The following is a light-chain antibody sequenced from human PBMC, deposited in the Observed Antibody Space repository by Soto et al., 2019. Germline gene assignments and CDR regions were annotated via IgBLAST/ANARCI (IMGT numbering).Light chain of an antibody. CDR1: QSVSSSY. J-gene: IGKJ1*01. V-gene: IGKV3-20*01. CDR3: QQYGSSPTWT. Sequence: IVLTQSPCTLSLSPWERSTLSCDAIQSVSSSYLAWYQQKPGQAPRLLIYGASSRATGIPDRFSGSGSGTDFTLTISRLEPEDFAVYYCQQYGSSPTWTFGQGTKVDIK. CDR2: GAS.